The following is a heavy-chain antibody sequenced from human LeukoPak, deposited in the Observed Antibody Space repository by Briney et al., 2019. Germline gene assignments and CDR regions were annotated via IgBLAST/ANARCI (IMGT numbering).Heavy chain of an antibody. CDR2: IYHSGST. CDR1: GDSIRSTNW. D-gene: IGHD2-21*01. J-gene: IGHJ4*02. Sequence: SETLSLTCAVSGDSIRSTNWWSWVRQPPGKGLEWIGEIYHSGSTIYNPSLKSRVTIPVDKSKNQFSLKLGSVTAAGPAVYYCAMIAYAFPFFDYWGQGTLVTVSS. V-gene: IGHV4-4*02. CDR3: AMIAYAFPFFDY.